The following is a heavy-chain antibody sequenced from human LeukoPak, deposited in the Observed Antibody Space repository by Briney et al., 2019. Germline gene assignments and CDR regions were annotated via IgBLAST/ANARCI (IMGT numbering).Heavy chain of an antibody. CDR1: GGSISSYY. Sequence: PPETLSLTCTVSGGSISSYYWSWIRQPPWKGLEWIGYIYYSGSTNYNPSLKSRVTISVDTSKNQFSLKLSSVTAADTAVYYCARVGRGYYDSSGYYPYYFDYWGQGTLVTVSS. CDR2: IYYSGST. D-gene: IGHD3-22*01. CDR3: ARVGRGYYDSSGYYPYYFDY. V-gene: IGHV4-59*08. J-gene: IGHJ4*02.